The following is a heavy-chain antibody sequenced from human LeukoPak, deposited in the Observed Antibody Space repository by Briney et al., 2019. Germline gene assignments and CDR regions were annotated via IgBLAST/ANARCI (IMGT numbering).Heavy chain of an antibody. CDR2: ISSSSSYI. J-gene: IGHJ4*02. V-gene: IGHV3-21*01. Sequence: GGSLRLSCAASGFTFSASDMNWVRQTQGKGMEWGSSISSSSSYIYYADSVKGRFSISRDNSKNTLYVQMNSLRAEDTAVYYCARGAARMVEMGTIISFEYWGQGTLVTVSS. CDR3: ARGAARMVEMGTIISFEY. CDR1: GFTFSASD. D-gene: IGHD5-24*01.